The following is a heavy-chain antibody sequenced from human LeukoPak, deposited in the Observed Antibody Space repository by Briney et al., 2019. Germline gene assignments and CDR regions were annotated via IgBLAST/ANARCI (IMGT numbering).Heavy chain of an antibody. CDR1: GYSFTTYW. D-gene: IGHD6-6*01. Sequence: GESLKISCKGSGYSFTTYWTGWVRQMPGKGLEWMGIIYPGDSDTRYNPSFQGQVTISAGRSINTAYLQWISLKASDTAMYYCARVAKTGFGSSSDYFDYWGQGTLVTVSS. J-gene: IGHJ4*02. V-gene: IGHV5-51*01. CDR2: IYPGDSDT. CDR3: ARVAKTGFGSSSDYFDY.